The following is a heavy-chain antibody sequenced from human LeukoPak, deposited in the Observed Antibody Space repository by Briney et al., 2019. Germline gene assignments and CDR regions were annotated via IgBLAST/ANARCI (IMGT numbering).Heavy chain of an antibody. Sequence: GGSLRLSCATSGFTFSSYNMNWVRQAPGKGLEWVSYISSSSSSIYYADSVRGRFTISRDIAKSSLYLQMNSLRAEDTAVYYCARDGGFYRDYWGQGTLVTVSS. CDR3: ARDGGFYRDY. V-gene: IGHV3-48*04. CDR2: ISSSSSSI. J-gene: IGHJ4*02. CDR1: GFTFSSYN. D-gene: IGHD3-3*01.